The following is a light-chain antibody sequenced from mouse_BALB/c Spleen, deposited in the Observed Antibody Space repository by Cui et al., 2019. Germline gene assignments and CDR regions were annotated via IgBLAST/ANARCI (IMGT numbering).Light chain of an antibody. Sequence: HIVITKSPAHMSAYPGEKVTMTCSASSSVSYKYCYQQKPRASPKPWIYHTSNLAYGVPARFSSSGSGSSYSPTISSKEAEDAATYYCQQWSSNPPYTFGGGTKLEIK. CDR1: SSVSY. J-gene: IGKJ2*01. CDR3: QQWSSNPPYT. V-gene: IGKV4-68*01. CDR2: HTS.